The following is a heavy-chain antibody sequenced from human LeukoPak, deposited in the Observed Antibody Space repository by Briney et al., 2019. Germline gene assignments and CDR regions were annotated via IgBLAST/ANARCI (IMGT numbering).Heavy chain of an antibody. CDR3: ARGSLGKFPPHF. V-gene: IGHV3-21*01. Sequence: GGSLRLSCAVSGFTFTDYWMNWVRQAPGKGLEWVSSISSSSSYIYYADSVKGRFTISRDNAKNSLYLQMNSLRAEDTAVYYCARGSLGKFPPHFWGQGTMVTVSS. CDR1: GFTFTDYW. J-gene: IGHJ3*01. CDR2: ISSSSSYI. D-gene: IGHD7-27*01.